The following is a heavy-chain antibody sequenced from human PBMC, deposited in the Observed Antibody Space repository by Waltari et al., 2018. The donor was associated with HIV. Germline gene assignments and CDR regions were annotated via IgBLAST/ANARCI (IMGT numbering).Heavy chain of an antibody. CDR3: AILSSSGYYRD. CDR2: ISRTSNAM. Sequence: EVQLVESGGGLVQPGGSLKLSCAASRFSRRDFDMNWVRQAPGRGLEWVSYISRTSNAMYYADSVKGRFAISRDNAKNSLYLLMNSLRHDDSAVYYCAILSSSGYYRDWGQGTRVTVSS. J-gene: IGHJ4*02. D-gene: IGHD5-12*01. V-gene: IGHV3-48*02. CDR1: RFSRRDFD.